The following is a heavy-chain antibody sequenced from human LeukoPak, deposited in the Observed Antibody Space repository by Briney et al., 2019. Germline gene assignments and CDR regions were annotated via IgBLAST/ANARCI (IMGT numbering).Heavy chain of an antibody. CDR2: INSDGNST. D-gene: IGHD6-6*01. J-gene: IGHJ4*02. V-gene: IGHV3-74*01. CDR3: ERDLPQAARPYTTLAY. CDR1: GFTFSSYW. Sequence: GGSLRLSCAASGFTFSSYWMHWVRQAPGKGLVWVLRINSDGNSTSYADSVKGRFTISRDNDKNTLYLQMNSLRAEDTAVYYCERDLPQAARPYTTLAYWGQGTLVTVSS.